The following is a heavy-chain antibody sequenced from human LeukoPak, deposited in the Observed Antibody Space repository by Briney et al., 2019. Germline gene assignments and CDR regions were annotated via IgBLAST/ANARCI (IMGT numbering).Heavy chain of an antibody. J-gene: IGHJ5*02. D-gene: IGHD6-13*01. CDR1: GGSISSGDYY. CDR3: ARAGINNWFDP. V-gene: IGHV4-30-4*08. CDR2: IYYSGST. Sequence: PSETLSLXCTVSGGSISSGDYYWSWIRQPPGKGLEWIGYIYYSGSTYYNPSLKSRVTISVDTSKNQFSLKLSSVTAADTAVYYCARAGINNWFDPWGQGTLVNVSS.